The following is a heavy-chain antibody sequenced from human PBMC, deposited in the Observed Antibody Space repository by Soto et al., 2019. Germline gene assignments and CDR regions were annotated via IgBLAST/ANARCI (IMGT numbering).Heavy chain of an antibody. CDR1: DDFISSYY. J-gene: IGHJ6*02. CDR3: ARADYEILTGSYAMDV. D-gene: IGHD3-9*01. Sequence: SETLSLTCTVSDDFISSYYWNWIRQPAGKGLEWIGRVSTNGATDYNPSLESRVTMSVDTSKNQFSLKLTSVTAADTAVYFCARADYEILTGSYAMDVWGQGTTVTVS. V-gene: IGHV4-4*07. CDR2: VSTNGAT.